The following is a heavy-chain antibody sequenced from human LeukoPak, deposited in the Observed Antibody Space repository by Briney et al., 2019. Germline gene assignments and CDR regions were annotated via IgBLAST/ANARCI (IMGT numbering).Heavy chain of an antibody. V-gene: IGHV4-59*11. J-gene: IGHJ4*02. CDR2: IYYSGST. CDR3: ARVNPAKNGYYDFWSGYYVN. D-gene: IGHD3-3*01. Sequence: SETLSLTCTVSGGSISSHYWSCIRQPPGEGLEWIGYIYYSGSTNYNPSLKSRVTISVDTSKNQFSLKLSSVTAADTAVYYCARVNPAKNGYYDFWSGYYVNWGQGTLVTVSS. CDR1: GGSISSHY.